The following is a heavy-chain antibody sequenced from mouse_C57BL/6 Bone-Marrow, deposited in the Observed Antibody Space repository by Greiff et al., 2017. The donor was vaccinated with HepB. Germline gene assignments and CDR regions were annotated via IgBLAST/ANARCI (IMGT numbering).Heavy chain of an antibody. J-gene: IGHJ2*01. CDR1: GYTFTGYW. CDR2: ILPGSGST. D-gene: IGHD1-2*01. V-gene: IGHV1-9*01. Sequence: QVQLQQSGAELMKPGASVKLSCKATGYTFTGYWIEWVKQRPGHGLEWIGEILPGSGSTNYNEKFKGKATFTADTSSNTAYMQHRSLTTEDTAIYYCARASPHYYAGGGDYWGQDTTLTVSP. CDR3: ARASPHYYAGGGDY.